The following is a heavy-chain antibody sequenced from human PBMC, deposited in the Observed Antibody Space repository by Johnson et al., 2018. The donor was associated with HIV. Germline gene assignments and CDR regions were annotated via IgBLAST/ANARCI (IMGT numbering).Heavy chain of an antibody. J-gene: IGHJ3*02. Sequence: VQLVESGGGLVQPGGSLRLSCAASGFTFSNFAMNWVRQAPGKGLEWVSVISGSGVSTYYADSVKGRFTISRDNSKNTLYLQMNSLRAEDTAVYYCASLGLDLLVKAPLSVVFDAFDIWGQGTMVTVSS. CDR2: ISGSGVST. CDR1: GFTFSNFA. V-gene: IGHV3-23*04. CDR3: ASLGLDLLVKAPLSVVFDAFDI. D-gene: IGHD3-16*01.